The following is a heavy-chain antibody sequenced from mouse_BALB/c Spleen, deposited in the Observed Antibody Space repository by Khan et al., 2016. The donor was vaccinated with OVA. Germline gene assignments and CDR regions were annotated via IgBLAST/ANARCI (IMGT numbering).Heavy chain of an antibody. CDR1: GFTFSSYG. J-gene: IGHJ2*01. CDR3: DRMARTIY. Sequence: EIQLVESGAGLVQPGGSLKLSCAASGFTFSSYGMSWVRQTPDKRLELVATINSNGGSTYYPDSVKGRFTFSRDIATNTPYLQMSSLKSDDTAMYYCDRMARTIYWGQGTTLTVSS. CDR2: INSNGGST. V-gene: IGHV5-6-3*01.